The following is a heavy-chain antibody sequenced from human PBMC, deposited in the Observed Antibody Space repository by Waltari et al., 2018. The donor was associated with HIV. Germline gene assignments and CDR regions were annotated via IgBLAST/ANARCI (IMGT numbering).Heavy chain of an antibody. J-gene: IGHJ4*02. V-gene: IGHV1-69*12. CDR2: IITKFGST. D-gene: IGHD2-21*02. CDR3: ARGAYCGSDCYSHDY. CDR1: GGTFSGYA. Sequence: QFLLVQSGGEVKKPRSSVKVSCKASGGTFSGYAINWVRQAPGQGLEWMGGIITKFGSTNYAQKFQGRITVTADESTSTGYMELRRLRPEDTAVYYCARGAYCGSDCYSHDYWGQGTLVTVSS.